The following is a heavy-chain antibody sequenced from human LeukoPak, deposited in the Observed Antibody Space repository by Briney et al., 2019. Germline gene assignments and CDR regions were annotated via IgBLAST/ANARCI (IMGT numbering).Heavy chain of an antibody. CDR2: ISADGGST. V-gene: IGHV3-43*02. J-gene: IGHJ4*02. CDR1: GVTFSGHS. CDR3: AKESGKFDY. Sequence: PGGSLRLSCAASGVTFSGHSMHWVRQAPGKGLEWVSLISADGGSTFSADPVKGRFSISRDNSKNSLYLQMNSLRSEDTAMYYCAKESGKFDYWGQGTLVAVSS.